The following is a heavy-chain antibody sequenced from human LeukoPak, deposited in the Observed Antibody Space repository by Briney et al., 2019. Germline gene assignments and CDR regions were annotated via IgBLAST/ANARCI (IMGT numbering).Heavy chain of an antibody. Sequence: PGGSLRLSCAASGFTFSSYSMNWVRQAPGKGLEWVSSISSSSSYIYYAESVKGRFTISRDNAKNSLYLQMNSLRAEDTAVYYCARMWGQLLTNAFDIWGQGTMVTVSS. J-gene: IGHJ3*02. D-gene: IGHD2-2*01. CDR2: ISSSSSYI. CDR1: GFTFSSYS. V-gene: IGHV3-21*01. CDR3: ARMWGQLLTNAFDI.